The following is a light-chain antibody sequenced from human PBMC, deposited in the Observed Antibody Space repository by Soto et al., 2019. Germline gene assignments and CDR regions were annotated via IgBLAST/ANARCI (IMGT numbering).Light chain of an antibody. V-gene: IGKV3-15*01. Sequence: EIVMTHSPSTLSVSPGSRSTLSCRASQSVRSNLAWYQQKPGQAPRLLIYGASTRATGIPARFSGSGSGTEFTLTISRLKSEDFAVYYCQQYNNWRTFGHGTKVDIK. J-gene: IGKJ1*01. CDR2: GAS. CDR3: QQYNNWRT. CDR1: QSVRSN.